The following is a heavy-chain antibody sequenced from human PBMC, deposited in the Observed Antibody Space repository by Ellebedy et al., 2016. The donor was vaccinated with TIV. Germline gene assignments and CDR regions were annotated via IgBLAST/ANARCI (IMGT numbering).Heavy chain of an antibody. Sequence: ASVKVSXKASRGTFSSYAISWVRQAPGQGLEWMGIINPSGGSTSYAQKFQGRVTMTRDTSTSTVYMELSSLRSEDTAVYYCARALSARSTSCCWGWFDPWGQGTLVTVSS. CDR1: RGTFSSYA. V-gene: IGHV1-46*01. D-gene: IGHD2-2*01. CDR3: ARALSARSTSCCWGWFDP. CDR2: INPSGGST. J-gene: IGHJ5*02.